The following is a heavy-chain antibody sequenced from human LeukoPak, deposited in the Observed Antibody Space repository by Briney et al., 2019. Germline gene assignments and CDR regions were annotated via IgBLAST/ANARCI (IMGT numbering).Heavy chain of an antibody. Sequence: GGSLRLSCTASGYTFSSYWMHWVRQAPGKGLVWVSRINSDGGSTSYADSVKGRFTISRDNAKNTLYLQMNSLRAEDTAVYYCARRIQGMAPYYFDYWGQGTLVTVSS. CDR2: INSDGGST. D-gene: IGHD5-24*01. CDR1: GYTFSSYW. CDR3: ARRIQGMAPYYFDY. J-gene: IGHJ4*02. V-gene: IGHV3-74*01.